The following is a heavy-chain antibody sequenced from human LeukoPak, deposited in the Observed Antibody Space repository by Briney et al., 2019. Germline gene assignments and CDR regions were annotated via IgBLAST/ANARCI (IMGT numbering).Heavy chain of an antibody. J-gene: IGHJ4*02. CDR1: GTFMSNSY. D-gene: IGHD6-19*01. Sequence: TSETLSLTCPVSGTFMSNSYWSWIRQPAGKGLEWIGHVQDRGSTIYNPSLGSRVTMSLDTPKNQFSLKLNSVTAADTAVYYCTRGQWLDVWDFWGQGTLVTVSS. V-gene: IGHV4-4*07. CDR2: VQDRGST. CDR3: TRGQWLDVWDF.